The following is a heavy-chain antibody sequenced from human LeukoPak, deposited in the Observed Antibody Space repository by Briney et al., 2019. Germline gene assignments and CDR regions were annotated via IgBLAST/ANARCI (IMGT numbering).Heavy chain of an antibody. CDR3: ARRPYLTMVRGVIIKYWFDP. J-gene: IGHJ5*02. V-gene: IGHV4-34*01. CDR1: GGSFSGYY. CDR2: INHSGST. Sequence: SETLSLTCAVYGGSFSGYYWSWIRQPPGKGLEWIGEINHSGSTNYNPSLKSRVTISVDTSKNQFSLKLSSVTAADTAVYYCARRPYLTMVRGVIIKYWFDPWGQGTLVTVSS. D-gene: IGHD3-10*01.